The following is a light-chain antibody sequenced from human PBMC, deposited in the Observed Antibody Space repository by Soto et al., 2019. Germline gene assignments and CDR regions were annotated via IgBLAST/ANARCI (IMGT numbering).Light chain of an antibody. Sequence: DIQMTQSTSTLSASVGDRVIITCRASQSISSWLAWYQQKPGKAPNLLIYKASTLKSGVPSRFSGSGSGTEFTLTISSLQPDDFATYYCQQYDNDSWTFGQGTKVEIK. CDR1: QSISSW. CDR3: QQYDNDSWT. V-gene: IGKV1-5*03. CDR2: KAS. J-gene: IGKJ1*01.